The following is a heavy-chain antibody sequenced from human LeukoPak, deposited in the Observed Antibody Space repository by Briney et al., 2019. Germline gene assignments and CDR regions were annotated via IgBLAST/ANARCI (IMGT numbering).Heavy chain of an antibody. CDR2: ISSSSSYI. CDR1: GFTVSSNY. Sequence: GGTLRLSCAASGFTVSSNYMSWVRQAPGKGLEWVSSISSSSSYIYYADSVKGRFTISRDNAKNSLYLQMNSLRAEDTAVYYCARAPWYSYGYDYWGQGTLVTVSS. V-gene: IGHV3-21*01. D-gene: IGHD5-18*01. CDR3: ARAPWYSYGYDY. J-gene: IGHJ4*02.